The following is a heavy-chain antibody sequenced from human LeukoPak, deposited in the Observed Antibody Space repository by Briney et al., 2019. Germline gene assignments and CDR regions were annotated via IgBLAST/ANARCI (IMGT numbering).Heavy chain of an antibody. CDR3: AKVSSGWYWGYYFDY. CDR2: ISWNSGSI. Sequence: GGSLRLSCAASGFTFDDYAMHWVRQAPGKGLEWVSGISWNSGSIGYADSVKGRFTISRDNAKNSLYLQMNSLRAEGTALYYCAKVSSGWYWGYYFDYWGQGTLVTVSS. V-gene: IGHV3-9*01. CDR1: GFTFDDYA. J-gene: IGHJ4*02. D-gene: IGHD6-19*01.